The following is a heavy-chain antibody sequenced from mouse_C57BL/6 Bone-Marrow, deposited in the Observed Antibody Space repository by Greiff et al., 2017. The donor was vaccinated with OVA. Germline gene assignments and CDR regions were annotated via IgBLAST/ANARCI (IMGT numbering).Heavy chain of an antibody. CDR1: GYTFTSYW. D-gene: IGHD2-4*01. J-gene: IGHJ2*01. CDR3: ARSYDYDY. V-gene: IGHV1-61*01. Sequence: VQLQQPGAELVRPGSSVKLSCKASGYTFTSYWMDWVKQRPGQGLEWIGNIYPSDSETHYNQKFKDKATLTVDKSSSTAYMQLSSLTSEDSAVYYCARSYDYDYWGQGTTLTVSS. CDR2: IYPSDSET.